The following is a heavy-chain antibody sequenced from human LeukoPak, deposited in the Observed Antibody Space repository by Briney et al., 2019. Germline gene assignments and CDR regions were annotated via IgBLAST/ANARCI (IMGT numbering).Heavy chain of an antibody. CDR2: IYYSGST. V-gene: IGHV4-39*01. J-gene: IGHJ4*02. CDR3: ATPAARGTYFDY. CDR1: GGSIRSSSYY. Sequence: PSETLSLTYTVSGGSIRSSSYYWGWIRQPPGKGLEWIVSIYYSGSTYYNPSLKSRVTISVDTSKNQFSLKLSSVTAADTAVYYCATPAARGTYFDYWGQGTLVTVSS. D-gene: IGHD2-2*01.